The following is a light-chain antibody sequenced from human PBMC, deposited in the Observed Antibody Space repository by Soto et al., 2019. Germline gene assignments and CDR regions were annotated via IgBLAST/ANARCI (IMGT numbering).Light chain of an antibody. CDR1: QSVSSSY. V-gene: IGKV3D-20*02. Sequence: EIVLTQSPGTLSLSPGERATLSCRASQSVSSSYLAWYQQKPGQAPRLLIYGASSRATGIPDRFSGSGSGTDFTLTISSLEPEDFAFYFCQQRSHWPTFGQGTKVEIK. CDR3: QQRSHWPT. CDR2: GAS. J-gene: IGKJ1*01.